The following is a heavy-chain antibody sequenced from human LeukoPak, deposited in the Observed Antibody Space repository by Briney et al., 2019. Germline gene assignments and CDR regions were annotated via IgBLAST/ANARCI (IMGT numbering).Heavy chain of an antibody. CDR1: GGSISGYY. J-gene: IGHJ6*02. CDR2: IHYTGRA. D-gene: IGHD2-2*01. CDR3: AKLGLEYHMDV. Sequence: SETLSLTCSVSGGSISGYYRTWIRQPPGKGLEFIGQIHYTGRADYNPSLKSRITISVDTSKDQISLKLTSVTAADTAVSYFAKLGLEYHMDVWGQGTTVTVSS. V-gene: IGHV4-59*01.